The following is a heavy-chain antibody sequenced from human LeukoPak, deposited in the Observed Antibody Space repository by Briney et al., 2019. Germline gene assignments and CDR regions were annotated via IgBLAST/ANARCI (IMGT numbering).Heavy chain of an antibody. D-gene: IGHD6-13*01. Sequence: GSLRLSCAASGFTFSRYAMNWVRQAPGKGLEWVSSISVTSANIYYADSVKGRFTISRDNAKNSLYLEMNTLRAEDTSVYYCAKGAASTLGFDPWGQGTLVTVSS. V-gene: IGHV3-21*01. J-gene: IGHJ5*02. CDR2: ISVTSANI. CDR1: GFTFSRYA. CDR3: AKGAASTLGFDP.